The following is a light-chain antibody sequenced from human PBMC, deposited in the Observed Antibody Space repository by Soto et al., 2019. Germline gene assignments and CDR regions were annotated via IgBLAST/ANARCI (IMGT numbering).Light chain of an antibody. CDR1: QSAGSY. Sequence: EIVLTQSPGTLSLSPGEGATLSCRASQSAGSYLAWYKQKPGQAPRLLIYDTSNRATGIPANFSGSGSGKDFLLHMRSLATEDCAVYYCQPRSDSLTFSGGNKVVI. V-gene: IGKV3-11*01. CDR2: DTS. CDR3: QPRSDSLT. J-gene: IGKJ4*01.